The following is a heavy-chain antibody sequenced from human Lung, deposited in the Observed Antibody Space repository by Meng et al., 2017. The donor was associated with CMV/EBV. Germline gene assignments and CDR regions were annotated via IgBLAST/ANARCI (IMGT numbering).Heavy chain of an antibody. Sequence: QVRLVQSGAAVKKPGASVKVSCKASGYTFIDYYMHWVRQAPGQGLEWVAWINPKSGGTHYAQSFQGRVTITRDTSINTVYVEISSLKSDDTAVYYCTSAPGDYWGQGTLVTVSS. J-gene: IGHJ4*03. V-gene: IGHV1-2*02. CDR1: GYTFIDYY. CDR3: TSAPGDY. D-gene: IGHD1-14*01. CDR2: INPKSGGT.